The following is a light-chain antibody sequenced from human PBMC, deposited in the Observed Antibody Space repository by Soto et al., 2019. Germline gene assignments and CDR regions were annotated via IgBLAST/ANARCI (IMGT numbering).Light chain of an antibody. CDR3: QHYNSYSEA. J-gene: IGKJ1*01. Sequence: DIQMTQSPSSLSASVGDRVTITCLASQSISTYLHWYQQKPGKAPKLLIYKASTLKSGVPSRFSGSGSGTEFTLTISSLQPDDFATYYCQHYNSYSEAFGQGTKVDIK. CDR2: KAS. CDR1: QSISTY. V-gene: IGKV1-5*03.